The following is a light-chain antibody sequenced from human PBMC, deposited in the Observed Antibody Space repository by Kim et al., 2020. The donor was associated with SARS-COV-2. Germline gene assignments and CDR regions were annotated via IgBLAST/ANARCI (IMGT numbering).Light chain of an antibody. CDR3: QQSYSLLT. CDR1: QSIGNF. CDR2: AAS. V-gene: IGKV1-39*01. J-gene: IGKJ4*01. Sequence: DIQMTQSPAPLSASVGDRVTINCRASQSIGNFLNWYQHKSGKAPKVLIFAASMLQNGVPSRFSGSGSGTEFTLTISSLQPEDFATYYCQQSYSLLTFGGGTKVDIK.